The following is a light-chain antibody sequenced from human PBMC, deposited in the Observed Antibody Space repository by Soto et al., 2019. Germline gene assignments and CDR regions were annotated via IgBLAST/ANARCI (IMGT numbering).Light chain of an antibody. CDR3: XXRSNWPPT. V-gene: IGKV3-11*01. Sequence: EIVLTQSPATLSLSPGERATLSCRASQNVGNDLVWYHQKRGQAPRLLIYSASNRATGIPARFSGSGSGTXXXLXXXXLEPXDFXXXXXXXRSNWPPTFGGGTKVEIK. CDR1: QNVGND. J-gene: IGKJ4*01. CDR2: SAS.